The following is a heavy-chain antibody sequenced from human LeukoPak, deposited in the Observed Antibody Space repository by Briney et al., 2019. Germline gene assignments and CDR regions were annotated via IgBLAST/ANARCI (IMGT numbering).Heavy chain of an antibody. CDR1: GGPISSGGYY. CDR3: ARGGPVDTAMAHDY. J-gene: IGHJ4*02. D-gene: IGHD5-18*01. V-gene: IGHV4-31*03. CDR2: IYYSGST. Sequence: SQTLSLTCTVSGGPISSGGYYWSWIRQHPGKGLEWIGYIYYSGSTYYNPSLKSRVTISVDTSKNQFSLKLSSVTAADTAVYYCARGGPVDTAMAHDYWGRGTLVTVSS.